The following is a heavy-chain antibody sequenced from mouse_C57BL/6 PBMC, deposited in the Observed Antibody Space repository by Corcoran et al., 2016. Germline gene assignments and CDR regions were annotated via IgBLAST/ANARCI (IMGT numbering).Heavy chain of an antibody. Sequence: QVQLQKSGAELVKPGASVKISCKAYGYAFSSYWMNWVKQRPGKGLEWIGQIYPGDGDTNYNGKFKGKATLTADKSSSTAYMQLSSLTSEDSAVYFCARLGIYYGSSYWYFDVWGTGTTVTVSS. J-gene: IGHJ1*03. D-gene: IGHD1-1*01. CDR1: GYAFSSYW. CDR3: ARLGIYYGSSYWYFDV. CDR2: IYPGDGDT. V-gene: IGHV1-80*01.